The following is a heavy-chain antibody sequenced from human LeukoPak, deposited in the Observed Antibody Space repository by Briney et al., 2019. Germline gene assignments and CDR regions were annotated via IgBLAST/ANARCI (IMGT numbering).Heavy chain of an antibody. CDR1: GGSISSYY. CDR3: AREFYYDSSGFGY. V-gene: IGHV4-59*01. CDR2: IYYSGST. Sequence: PSETLSLTCTVSGGSISSYYWSWIRQPPGKGLEWIGYIYYSGSTNYNPSLKSRVTISVDTSKNQFSLKLSSVTAADTAVYYCAREFYYDSSGFGYWGQGTLVTFSS. D-gene: IGHD3-22*01. J-gene: IGHJ4*02.